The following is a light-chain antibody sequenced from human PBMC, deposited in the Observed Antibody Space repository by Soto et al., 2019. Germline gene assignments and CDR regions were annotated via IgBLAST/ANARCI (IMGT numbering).Light chain of an antibody. V-gene: IGLV1-47*03. CDR1: SYNVGSYA. Sequence: QSVLTQEASVSGTVGQKVTLSCTGKSYNVGSYAVGWYQQISHGAPKTVMFGNSLPSGIPDRFSGSNSGTTASLTISGLWPEDEADYYCPTWDYSLSAWVFGGGTKLTVL. CDR3: PTWDYSLSAWV. CDR2: GNS. J-gene: IGLJ3*02.